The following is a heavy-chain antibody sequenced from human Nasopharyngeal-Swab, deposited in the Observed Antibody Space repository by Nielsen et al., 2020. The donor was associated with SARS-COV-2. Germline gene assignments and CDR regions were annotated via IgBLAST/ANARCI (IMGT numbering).Heavy chain of an antibody. J-gene: IGHJ6*02. CDR1: GFTFSSYA. Sequence: GGSLRLSCAASGFTFSSYAMHWVRQAPGKGLEWVALISYDGSNKYYADSVKGRFTISRDNSKNTLYLQMNSLRAEDTAGYYCARSKGGTYYYGMDVWGQGTTVTVSS. CDR2: ISYDGSNK. CDR3: ARSKGGTYYYGMDV. D-gene: IGHD6-25*01. V-gene: IGHV3-30-3*01.